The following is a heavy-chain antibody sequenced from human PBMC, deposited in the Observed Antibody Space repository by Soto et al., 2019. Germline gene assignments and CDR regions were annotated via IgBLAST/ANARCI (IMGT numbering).Heavy chain of an antibody. D-gene: IGHD3-22*01. J-gene: IGHJ4*02. V-gene: IGHV1-69*01. CDR1: GGSFTGYA. Sequence: QVQLVQSGPEVKKAGSSVKVSCKASGGSFTGYAVTWVRQAPGRGLEWMGGLTPISGTTTYAKNFQGRVSITADGSTTTAYLDLASLTSEDTAIYFCARLRLFYDSTSHSCVPYYFVDSGQGTLVSVSS. CDR3: ARLRLFYDSTSHSCVPYYFVD. CDR2: LTPISGTT.